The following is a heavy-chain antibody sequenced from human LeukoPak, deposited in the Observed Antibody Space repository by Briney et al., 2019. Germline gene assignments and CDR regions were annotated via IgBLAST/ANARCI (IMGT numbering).Heavy chain of an antibody. D-gene: IGHD4-23*01. CDR1: GFTLTYYA. CDR3: ARSSYDYGGIEGPFDY. Sequence: GGSLRLSCAASGFTLTYYAMHWVRQAPGKGLESVAVTSYDGNKKYYADSVKGRFTISRDSSKNTLYLQMSSLRAEDTAVYYCARSSYDYGGIEGPFDYWGQGSLVTVSS. V-gene: IGHV3-30*15. CDR2: TSYDGNKK. J-gene: IGHJ4*02.